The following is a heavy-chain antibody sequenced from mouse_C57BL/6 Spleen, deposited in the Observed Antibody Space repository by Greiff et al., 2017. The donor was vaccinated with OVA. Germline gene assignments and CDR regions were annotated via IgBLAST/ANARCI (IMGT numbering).Heavy chain of an antibody. CDR1: GFNIKNTY. D-gene: IGHD1-1*01. J-gene: IGHJ4*01. CDR3: ARPYYYGSSYLYYAMDY. CDR2: IDPANGNT. Sequence: QLQQSVAELVRPGASVKLSCTASGFNIKNTYMHWVKQRPEQGLEWIGRIDPANGNTKYAPKFQGKATITADTSSNTAYLQLSSLTSEDTAIYYCARPYYYGSSYLYYAMDYWGQGTSVTVSS. V-gene: IGHV14-3*01.